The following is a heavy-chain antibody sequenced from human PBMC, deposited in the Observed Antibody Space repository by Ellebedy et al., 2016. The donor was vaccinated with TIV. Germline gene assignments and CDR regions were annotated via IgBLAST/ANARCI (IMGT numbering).Heavy chain of an antibody. Sequence: GESLKISXAASGFTLGNYALHWVRQAPGEGLEWLALISFDGSVRYYADSVKGRFTISRDNSKNTLYLQMNSLGDEDTAVHFCARGETYYSGTSDYGFEYWGQGTLVTVSS. CDR2: ISFDGSVR. CDR1: GFTLGNYA. D-gene: IGHD2-8*02. J-gene: IGHJ4*02. V-gene: IGHV3-30*04. CDR3: ARGETYYSGTSDYGFEY.